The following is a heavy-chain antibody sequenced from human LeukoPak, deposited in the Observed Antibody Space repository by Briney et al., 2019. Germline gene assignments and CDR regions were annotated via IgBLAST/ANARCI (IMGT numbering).Heavy chain of an antibody. CDR3: XKTXSPGIAVAGNDY. J-gene: IGHJ4*02. CDR1: GFTFSSYA. V-gene: IGHV3-23*01. D-gene: IGHD6-19*01. CDR2: ISGSGGST. Sequence: GGSLRLSCAASGFTFSSYAMSWVRQAPGKGLEWVSAISGSGGSTYYADSVKGRFTISRDNAKNTLYLQMNSLRAEDTAVYYCXKTXSPGIAVAGNDYWGQGTLVTVSS.